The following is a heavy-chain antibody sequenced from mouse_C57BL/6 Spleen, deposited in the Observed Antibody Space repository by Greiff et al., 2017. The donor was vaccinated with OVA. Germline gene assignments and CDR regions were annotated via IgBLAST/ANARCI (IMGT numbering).Heavy chain of an antibody. J-gene: IGHJ3*01. Sequence: VKVVESGPGLVAPSQSLSITCTVSGFSLTSYGVDWVRQPPGKGLEWLGVIWGGGSTNYNSALMSSLSISKDNSKSQVFLKMNSLQTDDTAMYDCAKHEGYGSSYSWFAYWGQGALVTVSA. CDR3: AKHEGYGSSYSWFAY. CDR2: IWGGGST. CDR1: GFSLTSYG. D-gene: IGHD1-1*01. V-gene: IGHV2-9*01.